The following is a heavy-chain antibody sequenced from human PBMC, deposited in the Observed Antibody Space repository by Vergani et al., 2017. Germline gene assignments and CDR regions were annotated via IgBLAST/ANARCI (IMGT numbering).Heavy chain of an antibody. CDR2: IHYSGDTSYA. J-gene: IGHJ5*02. CDR1: YGSINNYY. V-gene: IGHV4-59*01. CDR3: AGETHSWQRADR. Sequence: QVHLQESGPGRVKPSETLSLTCTVSYGSINNYYGNWIRQPPGKGLQWIGSIHYSGDTSYANYNPSLKSRVSISVDASKHQFSLRLTSVTAAGTAMYYXAGETHSWQRADRWGQGIRVTVSS. D-gene: IGHD6-13*01.